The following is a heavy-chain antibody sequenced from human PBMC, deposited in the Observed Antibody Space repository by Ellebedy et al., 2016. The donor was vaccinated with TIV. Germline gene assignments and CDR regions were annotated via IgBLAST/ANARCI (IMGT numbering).Heavy chain of an antibody. J-gene: IGHJ3*02. V-gene: IGHV3-30-3*01. CDR2: ISYDGSNK. CDR3: ARDVGVVVTAIQVGAFDI. D-gene: IGHD2-21*02. CDR1: GFTFSSYA. Sequence: GGSLRLSCAAPGFTFSSYAMHWVRQAPGKGLEWVAVISYDGSNKYYADSVKGRFTISRDNSKNTLYLQMNSLRAEDTAVYYCARDVGVVVTAIQVGAFDIWGQGTMVTVSS.